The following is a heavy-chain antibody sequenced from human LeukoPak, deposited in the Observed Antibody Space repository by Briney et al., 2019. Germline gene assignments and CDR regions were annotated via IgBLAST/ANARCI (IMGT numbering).Heavy chain of an antibody. V-gene: IGHV4-34*01. CDR2: INHSGST. Sequence: SETLSLTCAVYGGSFSGYYWSWIRQPPGKGLEWIGEINHSGSTNYNPSLKSRVTISVDTSKNQFSLKLSSVTAADTAVYYCARAYYSDSSGYYYVRPGYLGYFDYWGQGTLVTVSS. D-gene: IGHD3-22*01. J-gene: IGHJ4*02. CDR1: GGSFSGYY. CDR3: ARAYYSDSSGYYYVRPGYLGYFDY.